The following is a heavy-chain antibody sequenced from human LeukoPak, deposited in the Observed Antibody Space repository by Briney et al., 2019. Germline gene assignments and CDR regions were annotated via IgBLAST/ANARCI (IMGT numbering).Heavy chain of an antibody. CDR3: VRGGGRTEADS. Sequence: GGSLRLSCTASGFAFSSDAMTWARQAPGKGLEYVSSISDSGGGTYYAGSVKGRFTISRDNSKNALYLQMSRLRAEDTAVYFCVRGGGRTEADSWGQGTLVTVSS. CDR2: ISDSGGGT. CDR1: GFAFSSDA. J-gene: IGHJ5*02. D-gene: IGHD1-1*01. V-gene: IGHV3-23*01.